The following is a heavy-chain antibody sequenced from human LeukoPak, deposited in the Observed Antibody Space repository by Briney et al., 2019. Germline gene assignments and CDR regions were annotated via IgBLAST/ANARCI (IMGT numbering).Heavy chain of an antibody. Sequence: PGGSLRLSCAASGFTFSSYLMRWVRQAPGKGLEWVANIKQDGSEKYYVDSVKGRFTISRDNANNSLYLQMSSLRAEDTAVYYCVRLYDDYTNGHFDSWGQGTLVTVSS. J-gene: IGHJ4*02. CDR1: GFTFSSYL. V-gene: IGHV3-7*01. CDR2: IKQDGSEK. D-gene: IGHD4-11*01. CDR3: VRLYDDYTNGHFDS.